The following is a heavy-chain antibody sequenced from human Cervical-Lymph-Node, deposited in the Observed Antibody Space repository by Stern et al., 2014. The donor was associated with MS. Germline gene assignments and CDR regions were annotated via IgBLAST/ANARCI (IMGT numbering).Heavy chain of an antibody. CDR3: TREATAHSGTFDF. CDR2: ISPMFGAA. J-gene: IGHJ4*02. Sequence: VQLVESGAGMKQPGSSVKVSCKASGGSFSSYAVNWVRQAPGQAPEWMGGISPMFGAANYAQKFQGRVSLIADESTSTVYMEMISLTSEDTAVYYCTREATAHSGTFDFWGQGTLVTV. V-gene: IGHV1-69*01. D-gene: IGHD1-14*01. CDR1: GGSFSSYA.